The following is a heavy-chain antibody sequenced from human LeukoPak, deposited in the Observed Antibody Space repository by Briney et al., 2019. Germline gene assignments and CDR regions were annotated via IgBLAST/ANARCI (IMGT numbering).Heavy chain of an antibody. Sequence: GGSLRLSCAASGFTFSSYAMHWVRQAPGKGLEWMAVISYDGSNKYYADYVKGRFTISTDNSKNTLYLQMNSLRAEDTAVYYCARDDYDILTGYPNYFDYWGQGTLVTVSS. CDR1: GFTFSSYA. D-gene: IGHD3-9*01. CDR3: ARDDYDILTGYPNYFDY. CDR2: ISYDGSNK. J-gene: IGHJ4*02. V-gene: IGHV3-30*04.